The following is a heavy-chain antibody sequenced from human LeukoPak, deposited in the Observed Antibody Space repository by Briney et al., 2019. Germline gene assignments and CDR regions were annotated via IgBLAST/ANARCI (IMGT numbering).Heavy chain of an antibody. D-gene: IGHD3-16*01. J-gene: IGHJ5*02. Sequence: PSETLSLTCAVYGGSFSGYYWSWIRQPPVKGLEWIGEINHSGSTNYNPSLKSRVTISVDTSKNQFSLKLSSVTAADTAVYYCARGALGNSYWFDPWGQGTLVTVSS. V-gene: IGHV4-34*01. CDR1: GGSFSGYY. CDR2: INHSGST. CDR3: ARGALGNSYWFDP.